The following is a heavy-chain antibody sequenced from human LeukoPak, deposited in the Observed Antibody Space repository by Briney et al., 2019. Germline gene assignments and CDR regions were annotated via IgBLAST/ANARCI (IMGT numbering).Heavy chain of an antibody. V-gene: IGHV3-23*01. D-gene: IGHD3-9*01. CDR1: GFTFSNYA. CDR2: ITGSGGNT. Sequence: PGASLRLSCAASGFTFSNYAMSWVRQAPGKGLEWVSAITGSGGNTYYADSVKGRFTISRDSSKNTVFLQMNSLRAEDTAVYYCAKWGDYDVLTGYYVSDYWGQGTLVTVSS. CDR3: AKWGDYDVLTGYYVSDY. J-gene: IGHJ4*02.